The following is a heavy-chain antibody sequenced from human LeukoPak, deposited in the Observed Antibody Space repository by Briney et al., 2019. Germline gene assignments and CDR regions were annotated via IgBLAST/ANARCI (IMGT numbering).Heavy chain of an antibody. Sequence: SVKVSCKVSGYTLTELSMHWVRQAPGKGLEWMGGFDPEDGETIYAQKFQGRVTMTEDTSTDTAYMELSILRSEDTAVYYCATSVQRITMIVVYFDYWGQGTLVTVSS. CDR3: ATSVQRITMIVVYFDY. V-gene: IGHV1-24*01. J-gene: IGHJ4*02. D-gene: IGHD3-22*01. CDR2: FDPEDGET. CDR1: GYTLTELS.